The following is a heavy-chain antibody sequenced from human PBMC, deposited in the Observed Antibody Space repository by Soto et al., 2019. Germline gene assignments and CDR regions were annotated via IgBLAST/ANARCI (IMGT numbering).Heavy chain of an antibody. CDR3: ARVRPHGGSYYYYGMDV. CDR2: IWYDGSNK. V-gene: IGHV3-33*01. J-gene: IGHJ6*02. CDR1: GFTFSSYG. Sequence: PGGSLRLSCAASGFTFSSYGMHWVRQAPGKGLEWVAVIWYDGSNKYYADSVKGRFTISRDNSKNTLYLQMNSLRAEDTAVYYCARVRPHGGSYYYYGMDVWGHGTTVTVSS. D-gene: IGHD2-15*01.